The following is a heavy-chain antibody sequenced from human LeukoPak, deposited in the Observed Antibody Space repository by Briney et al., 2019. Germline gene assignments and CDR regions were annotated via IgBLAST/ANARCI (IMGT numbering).Heavy chain of an antibody. V-gene: IGHV1-46*01. CDR2: INPSGFST. CDR3: ARAVGYYYDSSGYYFDP. D-gene: IGHD3-22*01. CDR1: GYTFTSYY. Sequence: GASVKVSCKASGYTFTSYYMHWVRQAPEQGLEWMGIINPSGFSTTYAQKFQGRVTITRNTSISTAYMELSSLRSEDTAVYYCARAVGYYYDSSGYYFDPWGQGTLVTVSS. J-gene: IGHJ5*02.